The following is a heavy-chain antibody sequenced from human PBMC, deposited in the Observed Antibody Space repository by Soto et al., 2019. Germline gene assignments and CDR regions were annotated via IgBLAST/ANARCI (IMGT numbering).Heavy chain of an antibody. CDR2: ISSSGSSI. CDR1: GFTFSDYY. J-gene: IGHJ4*02. V-gene: IGHV3-11*01. D-gene: IGHD2-21*02. CDR3: ARAQYCGGDCYPTYFDY. Sequence: GGSLRLSCAASGFTFSDYYMSWIRQAPGKGLEWVSYISSSGSSIYYADSVKGRFTISRDNAKNSLYLQMNSLRAEDTAVYYCARAQYCGGDCYPTYFDYWGQGTLVTVSS.